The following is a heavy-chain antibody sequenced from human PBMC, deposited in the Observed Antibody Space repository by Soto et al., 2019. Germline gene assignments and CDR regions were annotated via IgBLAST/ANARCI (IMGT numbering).Heavy chain of an antibody. CDR3: AKDLRDSSGWWGVRLNGGWYFDL. Sequence: EVQLLESGGGLVQPGGSLRLSCAASGFTFSSYAMSWVRQAPGKGLEWVSAISGSGGSTYYADSVKGRFTISRDNSKNTLYLQMNSLRDEDTAVYYCAKDLRDSSGWWGVRLNGGWYFDLWGRGTLVTVSS. V-gene: IGHV3-23*01. CDR1: GFTFSSYA. CDR2: ISGSGGST. J-gene: IGHJ2*01. D-gene: IGHD6-19*01.